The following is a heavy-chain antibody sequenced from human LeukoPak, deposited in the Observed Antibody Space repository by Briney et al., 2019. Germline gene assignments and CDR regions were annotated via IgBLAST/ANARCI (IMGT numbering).Heavy chain of an antibody. J-gene: IGHJ4*02. CDR1: GYTFTGYY. CDR3: ARDYYGSGSHEDY. D-gene: IGHD3-10*01. Sequence: GASVKVSCKASGYTFTGYYMHWVRQAPGQGLEWMGWINPNSGGTNYAQKFQGRVTMTRDTSISTAYMELSRLTSDDTAVYYCARDYYGSGSHEDYWGQGTLVTVSS. CDR2: INPNSGGT. V-gene: IGHV1-2*02.